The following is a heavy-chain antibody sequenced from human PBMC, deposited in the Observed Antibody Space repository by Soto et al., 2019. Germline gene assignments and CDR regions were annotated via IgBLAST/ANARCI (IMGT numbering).Heavy chain of an antibody. CDR2: ISYDGKNK. CDR3: AKGQHCSSTSCHFYYYGMDV. D-gene: IGHD2-2*01. CDR1: GYSFISHY. Sequence: SCKAFGYSFISHYMHWVRQAPGKGLEWVAVISYDGKNKYYAQSVKGRLTISRDNSKNTLYLQVNSLRVEDTAVYYCAKGQHCSSTSCHFYYYGMDVWGQGTTVTVSS. V-gene: IGHV3-30*18. J-gene: IGHJ6*02.